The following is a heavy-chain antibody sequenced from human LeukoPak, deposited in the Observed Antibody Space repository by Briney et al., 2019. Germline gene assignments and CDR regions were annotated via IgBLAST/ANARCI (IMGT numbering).Heavy chain of an antibody. CDR3: ARDGVVIAVAGTMDYYGMDV. V-gene: IGHV3-30-3*01. Sequence: GGSLRLSCAASGFTFSSYAMHWVRQAPGKGLEWVAVMSYDGSNKYYADSVKGRFTISRDNSKNTLYLQMNSLRAEDTAVYYCARDGVVIAVAGTMDYYGMDVWGQGTTVTVSS. D-gene: IGHD6-19*01. J-gene: IGHJ6*02. CDR1: GFTFSSYA. CDR2: MSYDGSNK.